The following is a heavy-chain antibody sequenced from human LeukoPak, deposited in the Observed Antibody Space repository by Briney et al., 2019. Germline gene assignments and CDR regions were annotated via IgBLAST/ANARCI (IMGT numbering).Heavy chain of an antibody. D-gene: IGHD3-22*01. V-gene: IGHV1-18*01. J-gene: IGHJ4*02. CDR1: GYTFTSYG. Sequence: EGSVKVSFKASGYTFTSYGISWVRQAPGQGLEWMGWISAYNGNTNYAQKLQGRVTMTTDTSTSTAYMELRSLRSDDTAVYYCARDRPHYYDSSGYYYPPFFDYWGQGTLVTVSS. CDR3: ARDRPHYYDSSGYYYPPFFDY. CDR2: ISAYNGNT.